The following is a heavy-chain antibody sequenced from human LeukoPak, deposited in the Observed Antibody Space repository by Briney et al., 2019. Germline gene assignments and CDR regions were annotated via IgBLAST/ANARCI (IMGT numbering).Heavy chain of an antibody. CDR3: ARDHDYGGSRSFDY. CDR1: GGSISSSSYY. J-gene: IGHJ4*02. Sequence: PSETLSLTCTVSGGSISSSSYYWGWIRQPPGKGLEWIGSIYYSGSTYYNPSLKSRVTISVDTSKNQFSLKLSSVTAADTAVYYCARDHDYGGSRSFDYWGQGTLVTVSS. CDR2: IYYSGST. D-gene: IGHD4-23*01. V-gene: IGHV4-39*01.